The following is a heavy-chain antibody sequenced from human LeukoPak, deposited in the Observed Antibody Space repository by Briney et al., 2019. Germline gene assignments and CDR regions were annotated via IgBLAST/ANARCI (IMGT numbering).Heavy chain of an antibody. CDR3: ARAGTIAARPGRFDP. CDR2: INWNGGST. CDR1: GFTFDDYG. D-gene: IGHD6-6*01. J-gene: IGHJ5*02. V-gene: IGHV3-20*04. Sequence: PGGSLRLSCAASGFTFDDYGMSWVRQAPGKGLEWVSGINWNGGSTGYADSVKGRFTISRDNAKNSLYLQMNSLRAEDTAVYYCARAGTIAARPGRFDPWGQGTLVTVSS.